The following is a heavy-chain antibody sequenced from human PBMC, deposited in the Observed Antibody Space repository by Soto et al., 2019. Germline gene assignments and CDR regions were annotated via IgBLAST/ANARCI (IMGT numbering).Heavy chain of an antibody. J-gene: IGHJ6*02. CDR3: ARGRGCTSTACYAPNYYYYYGMDV. CDR1: GGSFSGYY. Sequence: PSETLSLTCAVYGGSFSGYYWSWIRQPPGKGLEWIGDLNHSGSTNYNPSLKSRVTIAVNTSKNQFSLKLSSVTAADTAVYYCARGRGCTSTACYAPNYYYYYGMDVWCQGTTVTVSS. V-gene: IGHV4-34*01. CDR2: LNHSGST. D-gene: IGHD2-2*01.